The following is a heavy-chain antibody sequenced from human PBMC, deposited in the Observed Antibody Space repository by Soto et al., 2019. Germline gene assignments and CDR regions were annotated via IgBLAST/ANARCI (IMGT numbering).Heavy chain of an antibody. D-gene: IGHD2-15*01. CDR3: AGSGYCSGGSCSIEYFQH. V-gene: IGHV4-31*03. J-gene: IGHJ1*01. Sequence: SETLSLTCTVSGGSLSSGGYYWSWIRQHPGKGLEWIGYIYYSGSTYYNPSLKSRVTISVDTSKNQFSLKLSSVTAADTAVYYCAGSGYCSGGSCSIEYFQHWGQGTLVTVSS. CDR1: GGSLSSGGYY. CDR2: IYYSGST.